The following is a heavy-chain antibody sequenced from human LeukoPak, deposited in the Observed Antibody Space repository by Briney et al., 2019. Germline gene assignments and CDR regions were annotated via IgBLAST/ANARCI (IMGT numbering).Heavy chain of an antibody. CDR3: ARDYGDDAFDI. Sequence: SETLSLTCTVPGGSISSGSYYWSWIRQPAGTGVEWIGRIYTSGSTNYNPSLKSRVTISVDTSKNQFSLKLSSVTAADTAVYYCARDYGDDAFDIWGQGTMVTVSS. D-gene: IGHD3-10*01. CDR1: GGSISSGSYY. J-gene: IGHJ3*02. CDR2: IYTSGST. V-gene: IGHV4-61*02.